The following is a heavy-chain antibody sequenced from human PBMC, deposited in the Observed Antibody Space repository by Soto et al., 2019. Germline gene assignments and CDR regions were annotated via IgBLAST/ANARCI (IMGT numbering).Heavy chain of an antibody. V-gene: IGHV1-8*01. CDR1: GYTFTSYD. D-gene: IGHD3-9*01. J-gene: IGHJ4*02. CDR3: ARGSKYYDILTGSPVDY. CDR2: MNPNSGNT. Sequence: GASVKVSCKASGYTFTSYDINWVRQATGQGLEWMGWMNPNSGNTGYAQKFQGRVTMTRNTSISTAYMELSSLRSEDTAVYYCARGSKYYDILTGSPVDYWGQGTLVTVSS.